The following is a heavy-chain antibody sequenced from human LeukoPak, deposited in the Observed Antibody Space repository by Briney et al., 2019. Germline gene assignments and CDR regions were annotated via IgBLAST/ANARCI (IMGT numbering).Heavy chain of an antibody. CDR2: FDPEDGET. J-gene: IGHJ4*02. CDR3: ATSHSLSSGYSY. CDR1: GYTLTELS. V-gene: IGHV1-24*01. Sequence: ASVKVSCKVYGYTLTELSMHLVRQAPGKGLEWMGGFDPEDGETIYAQKFQGRVTMTEDTSTDTAYMELSSLRSEDTAVYYCATSHSLSSGYSYWGQGTLVTVSS. D-gene: IGHD3-22*01.